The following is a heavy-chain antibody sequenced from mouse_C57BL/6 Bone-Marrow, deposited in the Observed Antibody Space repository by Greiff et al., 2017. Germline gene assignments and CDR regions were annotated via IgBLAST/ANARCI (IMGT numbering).Heavy chain of an antibody. CDR3: AKGDYGSIDYFDY. D-gene: IGHD1-1*01. V-gene: IGHV1-4*01. Sequence: QVQLQQSGAELARPGASVKISCKASGSTFTSYTMHWVKQRPGQGLEWIGYIYPRSGYTKYNQKFKDKATLTADKSSSTAYMQLSSLTSEDSAVYYCAKGDYGSIDYFDYWGQGTTLTVSS. CDR1: GSTFTSYT. CDR2: IYPRSGYT. J-gene: IGHJ2*01.